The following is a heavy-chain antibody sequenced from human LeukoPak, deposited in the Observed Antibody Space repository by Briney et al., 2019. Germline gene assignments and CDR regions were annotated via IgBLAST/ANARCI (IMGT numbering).Heavy chain of an antibody. J-gene: IGHJ4*02. Sequence: SVKVSCKASGGTFSSYAISWVRQAPGQGLEWMGGIIPIFGTANYAQKFQGRVTITTDESTSTAYMELSGLRSEDTAVYYCARESSYDSSGYLYYFDYWGQGTLGTVSS. CDR1: GGTFSSYA. CDR2: IIPIFGTA. D-gene: IGHD3-22*01. CDR3: ARESSYDSSGYLYYFDY. V-gene: IGHV1-69*05.